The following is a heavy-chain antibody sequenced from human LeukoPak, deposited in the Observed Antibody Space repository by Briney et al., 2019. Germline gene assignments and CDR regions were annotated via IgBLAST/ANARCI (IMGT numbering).Heavy chain of an antibody. CDR3: ARDQGLGDAFDI. D-gene: IGHD3-10*01. CDR1: GFTFSSYA. V-gene: IGHV3-23*01. Sequence: GGSLRLSCAASGFTFSSYAMSWVRQAPGKGLEWVSAISGSGGSTYYADSVKGRFTISRDNSKNTLYLQMNSLRAEDTAVYYCARDQGLGDAFDIWGQGTMVTVSS. J-gene: IGHJ3*02. CDR2: ISGSGGST.